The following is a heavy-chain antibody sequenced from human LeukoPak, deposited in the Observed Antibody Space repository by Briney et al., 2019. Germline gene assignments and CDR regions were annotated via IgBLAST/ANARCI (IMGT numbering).Heavy chain of an antibody. V-gene: IGHV3-20*01. CDR3: ARGTHYYDSIGYDH. CDR1: GFTFDDYG. Sequence: GGSLRLSCAASGFTFDDYGMSWVRQAPGKGLEWVSGNADSVKGRFTISRDNAKNSLYLQMNSLRAEDTALYHCARGTHYYDSIGYDHWGQGTLVTVSS. J-gene: IGHJ5*02. D-gene: IGHD3-22*01.